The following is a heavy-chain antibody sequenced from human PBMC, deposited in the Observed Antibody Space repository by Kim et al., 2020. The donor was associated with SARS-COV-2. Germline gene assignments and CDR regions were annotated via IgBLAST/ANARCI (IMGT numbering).Heavy chain of an antibody. D-gene: IGHD6-6*01. J-gene: IGHJ1*01. CDR3: ASRPRGTAEYFQH. CDR2: IYYSGST. Sequence: SETLSLTCTVSGGSISSYYWSWIRQPPGKGLEWIGYIYYSGSTNYNPSLKSRVTISVDTSKNQFSLKLSSVTAADTAVYYCASRPRGTAEYFQHWGQGTLVTVSS. V-gene: IGHV4-59*08. CDR1: GGSISSYY.